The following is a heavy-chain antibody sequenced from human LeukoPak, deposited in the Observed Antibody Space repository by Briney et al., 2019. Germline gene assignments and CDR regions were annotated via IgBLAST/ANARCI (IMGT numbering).Heavy chain of an antibody. V-gene: IGHV3-30*18. J-gene: IGHJ3*02. Sequence: GRSLRLSCAASGFTFSSYGMHWVRQAPGKGLEWVAVISCDGSNKYYADSVKGRFTISRDNSKNTLYLQMNSLRAEDTAVYYCAKEGFDIWGQGTMVTVSS. CDR1: GFTFSSYG. CDR2: ISCDGSNK. CDR3: AKEGFDI.